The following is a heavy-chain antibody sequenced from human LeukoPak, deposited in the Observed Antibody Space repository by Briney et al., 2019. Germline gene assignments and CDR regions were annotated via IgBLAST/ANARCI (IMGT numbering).Heavy chain of an antibody. CDR3: ARGFPPRRDYDRSGYYSYYFDY. Sequence: GASVKVSCKVSGYTLTELSMHWVRQAPGKGLEWMGGFDPEDGETIYAQRLQGRVTMTTDTSTSTAYMELRSLRSDDTAVYYCARGFPPRRDYDRSGYYSYYFDYWGQGTLVTVSS. V-gene: IGHV1-24*01. CDR1: GYTLTELS. D-gene: IGHD3-22*01. J-gene: IGHJ4*02. CDR2: FDPEDGET.